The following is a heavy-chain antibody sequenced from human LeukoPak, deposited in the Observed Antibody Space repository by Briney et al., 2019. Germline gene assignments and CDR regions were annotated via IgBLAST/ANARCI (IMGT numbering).Heavy chain of an antibody. CDR1: GFTFSSYS. Sequence: GGSLRLSCAASGFTFSSYSMNWVRQAPGKGPEWVSSISSSSNYMYNADSVKGRFTISRDNAKNSLYLQMNSLRAEDTAVYYCASGPSCSGGSCYLDYWGQGTLVTVSS. J-gene: IGHJ4*02. V-gene: IGHV3-21*01. D-gene: IGHD2-15*01. CDR2: ISSSSNYM. CDR3: ASGPSCSGGSCYLDY.